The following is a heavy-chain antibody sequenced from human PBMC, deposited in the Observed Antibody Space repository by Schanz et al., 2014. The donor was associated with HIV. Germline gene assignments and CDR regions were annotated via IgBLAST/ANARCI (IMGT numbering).Heavy chain of an antibody. CDR2: THHTGST. Sequence: LQLQESGPGLVKPSETLSLTCTVSGGSISDTSYFWGWIRQPPGKGLEWIVSTHHTGSTYHNQSLKSRIAIPVHPPKNQCFLSLKSVTAADTALYYCARQFMGATAPQNPFDYWGQGTLVTVSS. D-gene: IGHD1-26*01. J-gene: IGHJ4*02. CDR3: ARQFMGATAPQNPFDY. CDR1: GGSISDTSYF. V-gene: IGHV4-39*01.